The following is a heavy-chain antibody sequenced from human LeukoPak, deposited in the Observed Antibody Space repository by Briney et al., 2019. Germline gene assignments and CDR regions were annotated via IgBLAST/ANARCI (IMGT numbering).Heavy chain of an antibody. J-gene: IGHJ4*02. V-gene: IGHV4-59*01. CDR2: IYYSEST. Sequence: SETLSLTCTVPGDPISSYQWSWLPQPPGKGLEWIGYIYYSESTNYNASLKSRVTISIDTSKDQFSLKLSAVTAADTALYYCSVHNGSWGRFYYWGQGTLVTVSS. D-gene: IGHD3-16*01. CDR1: GDPISSYQ. CDR3: SVHNGSWGRFYY.